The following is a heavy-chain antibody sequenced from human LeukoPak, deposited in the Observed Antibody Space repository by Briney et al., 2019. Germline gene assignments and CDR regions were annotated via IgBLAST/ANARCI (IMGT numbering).Heavy chain of an antibody. CDR3: ARVGGCSSTTCYAFDY. Sequence: SETLSLTCAVYGGSFSGYYWGWIRQTPGKGLEWIGSIHHSGDTYYIPSLRSRLTMSIDTSKNQFSLKLRFVTAADMAIYYCARVGGCSSTTCYAFDYWGQGTLVTVSS. J-gene: IGHJ4*02. D-gene: IGHD2-2*01. CDR1: GGSFSGYY. V-gene: IGHV4-34*01. CDR2: IHHSGDT.